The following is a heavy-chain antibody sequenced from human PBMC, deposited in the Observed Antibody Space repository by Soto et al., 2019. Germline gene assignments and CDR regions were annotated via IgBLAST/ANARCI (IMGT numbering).Heavy chain of an antibody. CDR3: ARDGVADYYGSGSPLRPDAFDI. V-gene: IGHV1-18*01. J-gene: IGHJ3*02. Sequence: QVQLVQSGAEVKKPGASVKVSCKASGYTFTSYGISWVRQAPGQGLEWMGWISAYNGNTNYAQKLQGRVTMTTDTSTSTAYMELRSLRSDDTAVYYCARDGVADYYGSGSPLRPDAFDIWGQGTMVTVSS. D-gene: IGHD3-10*01. CDR2: ISAYNGNT. CDR1: GYTFTSYG.